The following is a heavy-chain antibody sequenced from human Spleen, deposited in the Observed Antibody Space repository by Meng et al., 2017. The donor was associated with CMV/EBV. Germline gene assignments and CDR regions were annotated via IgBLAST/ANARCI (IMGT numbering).Heavy chain of an antibody. CDR1: GGTFSSYA. Sequence: SGGTFSSYAISWVRQAPGQGLEWMGGIIPILGIANCAQRFQGRVTITADKSTSTAYMELSSLRSEDTAVYYCARGSNLIAAAGWFDPWGQGTLVTVSS. CDR3: ARGSNLIAAAGWFDP. D-gene: IGHD6-13*01. CDR2: IIPILGIA. J-gene: IGHJ5*02. V-gene: IGHV1-69*10.